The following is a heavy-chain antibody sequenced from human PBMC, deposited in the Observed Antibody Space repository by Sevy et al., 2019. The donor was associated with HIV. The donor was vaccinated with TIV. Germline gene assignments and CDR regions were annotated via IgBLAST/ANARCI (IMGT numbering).Heavy chain of an antibody. CDR1: GYTFTNYC. J-gene: IGHJ6*03. Sequence: ASVKVSCKASGYTFTNYCMHWVRQAPGQGLEWMGMINPLRDTTNYAQRFQARVTMTRDTSTSTVYMELRSLRSDDTAVYYCARDASNYFDTSLTVYYMDVWGKGTTVTVSS. V-gene: IGHV1-46*01. CDR3: ARDASNYFDTSLTVYYMDV. CDR2: INPLRDTT. D-gene: IGHD3-22*01.